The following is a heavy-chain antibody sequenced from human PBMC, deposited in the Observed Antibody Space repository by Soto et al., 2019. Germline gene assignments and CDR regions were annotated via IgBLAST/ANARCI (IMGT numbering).Heavy chain of an antibody. V-gene: IGHV1-69*01. CDR2: IIPIFGTA. Sequence: SVKVSCAASGGTFSSYAISWVRQAPGQGLEWMGGIIPIFGTANYAQKFQGRVTITADEPTSTAYMELSSLRSEDTAVYYCARVKAAAGGDAFDIWGQGTMVTVSS. J-gene: IGHJ3*02. CDR3: ARVKAAAGGDAFDI. D-gene: IGHD6-13*01. CDR1: GGTFSSYA.